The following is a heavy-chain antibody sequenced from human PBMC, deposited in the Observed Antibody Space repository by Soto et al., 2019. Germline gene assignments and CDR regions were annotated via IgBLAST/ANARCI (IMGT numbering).Heavy chain of an antibody. Sequence: QVQLVQSGAEVKKPGSSVKVSCKASGGTFSSYGISWVRQAPGQGLEWMGGIIPIFGTTNYAQKFQGRVTITADESTSTAYMELSSLRSEDTALYYCATMKGGYHDYYGMDVWGQGTTVTVSS. V-gene: IGHV1-69*12. CDR1: GGTFSSYG. J-gene: IGHJ6*02. CDR2: IIPIFGTT. D-gene: IGHD3-16*02. CDR3: ATMKGGYHDYYGMDV.